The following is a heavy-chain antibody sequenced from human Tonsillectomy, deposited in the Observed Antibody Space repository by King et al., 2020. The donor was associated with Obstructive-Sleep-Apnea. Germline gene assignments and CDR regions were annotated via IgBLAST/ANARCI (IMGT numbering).Heavy chain of an antibody. CDR2: IYYSGST. J-gene: IGHJ4*02. Sequence: QVQLQESGPGLVKPSETLSLTCTVSGGSISSSSYYWGWIRQPPGKGLEWIGSIYYSGSTYYNPSLKSRVTISVDTSKNQFSLKLSSLTAADTAVYYCARDDYGGNSGYWGQGTLVTVSS. CDR1: GGSISSSSYY. D-gene: IGHD4-23*01. CDR3: ARDDYGGNSGY. V-gene: IGHV4-39*07.